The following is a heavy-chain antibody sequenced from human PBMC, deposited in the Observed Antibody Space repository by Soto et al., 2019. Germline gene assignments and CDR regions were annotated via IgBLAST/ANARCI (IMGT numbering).Heavy chain of an antibody. CDR2: ISGSGGTT. CDR1: GFTFTSSA. D-gene: IGHD6-19*01. V-gene: IGHV3-23*01. J-gene: IGHJ4*01. CDR3: ATDQGPIAVQYYYFDY. Sequence: EVQLLESGGGLVQPGGSLRLSCAASGFTFTSSAMSWVRQAPGKGLEWVSSISGSGGTTFYADSVKGRFTISRDSSKNTLFLQMNNLRPEDTALYYCATDQGPIAVQYYYFDYWGHGTLVTVSS.